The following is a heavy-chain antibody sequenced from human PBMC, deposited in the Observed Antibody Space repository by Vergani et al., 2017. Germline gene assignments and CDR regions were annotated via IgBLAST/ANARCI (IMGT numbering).Heavy chain of an antibody. V-gene: IGHV1-58*02. Sequence: QMQLVQSGPEVKKPGTSVKVSCKASGFTFTSSAMQWVRQARGQRLEWIGWIVVGSGNTNYAQKFQERVTITRDMSTSTAYMELSSLRSEDTAVYYCATVVGRGYSYGYSSLRFDYWGQGTLVTVSS. CDR1: GFTFTSSA. J-gene: IGHJ4*02. CDR3: ATVVGRGYSYGYSSLRFDY. CDR2: IVVGSGNT. D-gene: IGHD5-18*01.